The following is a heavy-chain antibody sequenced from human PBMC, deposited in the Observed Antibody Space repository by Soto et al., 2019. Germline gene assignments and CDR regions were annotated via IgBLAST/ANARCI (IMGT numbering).Heavy chain of an antibody. CDR3: ARGRTIFGVVRGDV. CDR1: VGSISSYY. CDR2: IYYSGST. V-gene: IGHV4-59*12. J-gene: IGHJ6*02. Sequence: SETLSLTCTVSVGSISSYYWSWIRQPPGKGLEWIGYIYYSGSTNYNPSLKSRVTISVDTSKNQFSLKLSSVTAADTAVYYCARGRTIFGVVRGDVWGQGTTVTVSS. D-gene: IGHD3-3*01.